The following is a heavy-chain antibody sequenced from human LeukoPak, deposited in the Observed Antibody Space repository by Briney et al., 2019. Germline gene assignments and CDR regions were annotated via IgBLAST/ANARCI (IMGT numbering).Heavy chain of an antibody. CDR2: MNPNSGNT. CDR1: GYTFTSYD. Sequence: ASVKVSCKASGYTFTSYDINWVRQATGQGLEWMGWMNPNSGNTGYAQKFQGRVTMTRNTSISTAYMELSSLRSEDTAVYYCARGRRYYGSGSYTRTFDRWGQGTLVTVCS. J-gene: IGHJ5*02. D-gene: IGHD3-10*01. V-gene: IGHV1-8*01. CDR3: ARGRRYYGSGSYTRTFDR.